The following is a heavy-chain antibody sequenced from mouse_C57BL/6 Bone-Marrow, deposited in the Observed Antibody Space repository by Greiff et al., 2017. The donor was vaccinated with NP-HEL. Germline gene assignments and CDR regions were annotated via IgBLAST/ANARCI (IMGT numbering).Heavy chain of an antibody. CDR2: IYPYNGVS. CDR1: GYSFTGYY. D-gene: IGHD2-4*01. CDR3: ARGGLPLYYYALDY. J-gene: IGHJ4*01. V-gene: IGHV1-31*01. Sequence: VQLKQSGPELVKPGASVKISCKASGYSFTGYYMHWVKQSHGNILEWIGYIYPYNGVSSYNQKFKGKATLTVDKSSSTAYMELRSLTSEDSAVYYCARGGLPLYYYALDYWGQGTSVTVSS.